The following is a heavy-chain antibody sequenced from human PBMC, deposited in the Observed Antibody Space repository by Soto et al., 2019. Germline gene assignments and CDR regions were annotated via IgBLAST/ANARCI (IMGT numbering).Heavy chain of an antibody. Sequence: SETLSLTCTVSGGSISSYYWSWIRQPPGKGLEWIGYIYYSGSTNYNPSLKSRVTISVDTSKNQFSLKLSSVTAADTAVYYCARDHQEPSWGFYYYYGMDVWGQGIPVTVSS. J-gene: IGHJ6*02. D-gene: IGHD3-16*01. CDR3: ARDHQEPSWGFYYYYGMDV. V-gene: IGHV4-59*01. CDR1: GGSISSYY. CDR2: IYYSGST.